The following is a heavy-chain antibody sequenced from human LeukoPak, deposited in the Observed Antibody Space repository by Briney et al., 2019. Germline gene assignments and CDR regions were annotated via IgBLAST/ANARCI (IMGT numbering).Heavy chain of an antibody. CDR2: IREDGGKQ. Sequence: PGGSLRLSCAASGFAVSDNYMSWVRQAPGKGLEWVANIREDGGKQNYVDSVKGRFTISRDNAKSSVYLQLNSLRADDTAIYYCAKDIPGGGDDYWGQGTLVTVPS. CDR3: AKDIPGGGDDY. J-gene: IGHJ4*02. CDR1: GFAVSDNY. D-gene: IGHD2-21*02. V-gene: IGHV3-7*01.